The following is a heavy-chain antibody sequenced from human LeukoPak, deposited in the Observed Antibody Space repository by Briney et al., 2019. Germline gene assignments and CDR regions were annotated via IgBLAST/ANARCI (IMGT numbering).Heavy chain of an antibody. J-gene: IGHJ3*02. CDR1: GYSFTSYW. Sequence: GESLKISCKGSGYSFTSYWIGWVRQMPGKGLEWMGIIYPGDSGTRYSPSFQGQVTISADKSISTAYLQWSSLKASDTAMYYCARRRRYYDILTGYYRRTAGAFDIWGQGTMVTVSS. V-gene: IGHV5-51*01. CDR3: ARRRRYYDILTGYYRRTAGAFDI. D-gene: IGHD3-9*01. CDR2: IYPGDSGT.